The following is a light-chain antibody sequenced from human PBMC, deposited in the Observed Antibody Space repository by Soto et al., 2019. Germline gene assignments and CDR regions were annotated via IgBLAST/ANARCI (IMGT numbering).Light chain of an antibody. Sequence: SYELTQPPSVSVAPGQTASITCGGNDLESKSVHWYRQKPSQAPVLVVYADSDRPSAIPERFSGSNSGNTATLTISRVEAGDEVEYYCQVWDRSSDHYVFGTGTNLTVL. CDR3: QVWDRSSDHYV. V-gene: IGLV3-21*02. J-gene: IGLJ1*01. CDR2: ADS. CDR1: DLESKS.